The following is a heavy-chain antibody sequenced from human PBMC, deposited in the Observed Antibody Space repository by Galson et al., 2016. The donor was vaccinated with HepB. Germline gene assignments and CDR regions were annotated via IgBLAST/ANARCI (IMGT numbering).Heavy chain of an antibody. V-gene: IGHV3-48*04. D-gene: IGHD3-10*01. CDR1: GFTFNKYN. J-gene: IGHJ4*02. CDR3: ATEPNRGVGNCVDW. CDR2: ISDTTSII. Sequence: SLRLSCAASGFTFNKYNMNWVRQAPGKGLEWISYISDTTSIIYYADSVKGRFTISRDNAKNSLYLKMNSLSAEDTAVYYCATEPNRGVGNCVDWWGQGTLVTVSS.